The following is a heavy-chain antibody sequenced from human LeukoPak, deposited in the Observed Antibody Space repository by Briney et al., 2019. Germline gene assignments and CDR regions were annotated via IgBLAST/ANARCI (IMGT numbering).Heavy chain of an antibody. Sequence: SETLSLTCTVSGGSMANYYWTWIRQSPGKGLEWIGHTYYSGNTNYNPSLKSRVTISIDTSKNQFSLKLSSVAAADTAVYYCARILRKYNWNDGDYWGQGTLVTVSS. CDR1: GGSMANYY. J-gene: IGHJ4*02. V-gene: IGHV4-59*01. CDR3: ARILRKYNWNDGDY. CDR2: TYYSGNT. D-gene: IGHD1-20*01.